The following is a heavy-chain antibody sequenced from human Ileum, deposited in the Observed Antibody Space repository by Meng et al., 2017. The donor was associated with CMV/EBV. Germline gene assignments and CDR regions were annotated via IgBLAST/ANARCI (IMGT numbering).Heavy chain of an antibody. CDR1: GYSFTSYW. D-gene: IGHD6-19*01. CDR2: IYPGDSDT. Sequence: GGSLRLSCKGSGYSFTSYWIGWVRQMPGKGLEWMGIIYPGDSDTRYSPSFQGQVTISADKSISTAYLQWSSLKASDTAMYYCARRKTSGSTGGWFDPWGQGTLVTVSS. V-gene: IGHV5-51*01. J-gene: IGHJ5*02. CDR3: ARRKTSGSTGGWFDP.